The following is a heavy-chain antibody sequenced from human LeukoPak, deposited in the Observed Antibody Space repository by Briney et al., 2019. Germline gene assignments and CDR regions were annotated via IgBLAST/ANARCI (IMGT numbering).Heavy chain of an antibody. CDR1: GGSISSYY. D-gene: IGHD6-19*01. CDR2: IYYSGST. V-gene: IGHV4-59*01. J-gene: IGHJ3*02. Sequence: SETLSLTCTVSGGSISSYYRSWVRQPPGKGLEWVGYIYYSGSTTYNPSLKSRVTISVDTPKHQFSLWRLSVTAACTAAYYSAREYSSGGQDAFDIWGQGTMVTVSS. CDR3: AREYSSGGQDAFDI.